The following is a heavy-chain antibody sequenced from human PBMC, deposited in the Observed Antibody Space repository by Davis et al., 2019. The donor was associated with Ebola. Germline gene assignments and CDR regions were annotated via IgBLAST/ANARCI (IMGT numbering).Heavy chain of an antibody. D-gene: IGHD5-24*01. CDR1: GFTFSSYG. CDR2: ISYDGSNK. CDR3: ARGVGKRWLQPFDY. J-gene: IGHJ4*02. Sequence: PGGSLRLSCAASGFTFSSYGMHWVRQAPGKGLEWVAVISYDGSNKYYADSVKGRFTISRDNSKNTLYLQMNSLRAEDTAVYYCARGVGKRWLQPFDYWGQGTLVTVSS. V-gene: IGHV3-30*03.